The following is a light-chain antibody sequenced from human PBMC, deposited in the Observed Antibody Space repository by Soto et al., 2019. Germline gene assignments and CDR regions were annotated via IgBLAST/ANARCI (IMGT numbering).Light chain of an antibody. J-gene: IGKJ5*01. CDR3: QQVNSYPLT. Sequence: IQLTQSPSSLSASVGDRFTITCRASQDISSYLAWYQQKAGKVPKLLIYAASSLQSGVPSRFSGSGSGTDFTLTISSLQPEDFATYYCQQVNSYPLTFGQGTRLEIK. CDR1: QDISSY. CDR2: AAS. V-gene: IGKV1-9*01.